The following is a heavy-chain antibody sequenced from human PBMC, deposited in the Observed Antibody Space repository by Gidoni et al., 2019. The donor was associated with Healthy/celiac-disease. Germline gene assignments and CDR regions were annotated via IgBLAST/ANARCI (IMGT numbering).Heavy chain of an antibody. CDR3: ARGIAAAGVGPFDY. D-gene: IGHD6-13*01. V-gene: IGHV4-39*01. J-gene: IGHJ4*02. Sequence: QLPLQESGPGLVKPSETLSLTCPVSGGSISSSSYYWGWIRQPPGKGLEWIGSIYYSGSTYYNPSLKSRVTIAVDTSKNQFSLKLSSVTAADTAVYYCARGIAAAGVGPFDYWGQGTLVTVSS. CDR2: IYYSGST. CDR1: GGSISSSSYY.